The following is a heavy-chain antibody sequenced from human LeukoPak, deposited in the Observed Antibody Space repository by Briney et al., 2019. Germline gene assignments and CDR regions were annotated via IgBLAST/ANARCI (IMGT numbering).Heavy chain of an antibody. CDR1: GFTFSSYA. J-gene: IGHJ4*02. Sequence: GGSLRLSCAASGFTFSSYAMSWVRQAPGKGLEWVSAISGSGGSTYYADSVKGRFAISRENSKNTLYLQMNSLRAEDTAVYYCAKDRGVWGSYRYYFDYWGQGTLVTVSS. V-gene: IGHV3-23*01. CDR2: ISGSGGST. D-gene: IGHD3-16*02. CDR3: AKDRGVWGSYRYYFDY.